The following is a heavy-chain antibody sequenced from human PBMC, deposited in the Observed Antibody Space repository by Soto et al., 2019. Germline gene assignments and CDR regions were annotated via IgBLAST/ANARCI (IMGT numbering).Heavy chain of an antibody. V-gene: IGHV1-18*01. CDR3: ARTGSIAVAYWFDP. Sequence: ASVKVSCKASGGPFSSYAISWVRQAPGQGLEWMGWISAYHGNTNYAQKLQGRVTMTTDTSTSTAYMELRSLRSDDTAVYYCARTGSIAVAYWFDPWGQGTLVTVSS. J-gene: IGHJ5*02. CDR2: ISAYHGNT. D-gene: IGHD6-19*01. CDR1: GGPFSSYA.